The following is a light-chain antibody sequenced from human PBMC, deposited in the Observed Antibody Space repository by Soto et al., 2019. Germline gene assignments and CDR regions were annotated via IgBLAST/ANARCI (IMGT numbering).Light chain of an antibody. J-gene: IGKJ4*01. CDR1: QSVSSSY. V-gene: IGKV3-20*01. Sequence: EIVMTQSPGTLSLSPGERATLSCRASQSVSSSYLAWYQQKPGQAPRLLIYGASSRATGIPDRFSGSGSGTDFTLTINSLEPEDFAVYYCQQYVTSPATFGGGTKVEIK. CDR3: QQYVTSPAT. CDR2: GAS.